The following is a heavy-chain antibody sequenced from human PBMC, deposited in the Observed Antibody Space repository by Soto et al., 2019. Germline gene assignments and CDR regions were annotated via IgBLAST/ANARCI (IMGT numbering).Heavy chain of an antibody. CDR3: AKDSFPDHFY. D-gene: IGHD2-21*01. Sequence: GGSLRLSCAASGFTFGDYSMSWVRQPPGKGLEWVSTISGNGGRTYYPDSVKGRFTISRDNSKNTLYLLMNSLRAEDTAVCYCAKDSFPDHFYWGQGTLVTVSS. CDR1: GFTFGDYS. CDR2: ISGNGGRT. V-gene: IGHV3-23*01. J-gene: IGHJ4*02.